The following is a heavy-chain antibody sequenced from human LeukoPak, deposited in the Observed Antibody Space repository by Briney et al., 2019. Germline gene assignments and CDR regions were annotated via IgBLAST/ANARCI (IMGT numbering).Heavy chain of an antibody. CDR2: INHSGST. V-gene: IGHV4-34*01. J-gene: IGHJ6*03. Sequence: PSETLSLTCAVYGGSFSDYYWSWVRQPPGKGLEWIGEINHSGSTNYNPSLKSRVTISLDTSKNQFSLKLSSVTAADTAVYYCAKGPPPSPMPSAYYYYYMDVWGKGTTVTVSS. D-gene: IGHD2-2*01. CDR3: AKGPPPSPMPSAYYYYYMDV. CDR1: GGSFSDYY.